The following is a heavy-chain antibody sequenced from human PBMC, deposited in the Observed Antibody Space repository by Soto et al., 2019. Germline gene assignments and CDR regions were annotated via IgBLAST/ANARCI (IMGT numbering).Heavy chain of an antibody. CDR1: GFTFSDSA. V-gene: IGHV3-23*01. Sequence: EVQLLESGGGLAQPGGSLRLSCAASGFTFSDSALSWVRQGTGKGLEWVSSVTVSGDPSYYADSVEGRFTISRDNSKNTLYIRMNTLRAHDTDVYDCAKHGCGHPACYPYYDYVDVWGEGATFPVSS. CDR3: AKHGCGHPACYPYYDYVDV. CDR2: VTVSGDPS. D-gene: IGHD2-21*01. J-gene: IGHJ6*03.